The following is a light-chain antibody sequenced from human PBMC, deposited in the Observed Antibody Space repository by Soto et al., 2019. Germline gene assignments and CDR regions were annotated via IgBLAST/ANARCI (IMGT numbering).Light chain of an antibody. V-gene: IGKV3D-15*01. Sequence: ERVMISSLATSSVSKGQRATLSCRASQSVTSNLAWYQHKPGQAPRLLIYGASSRATGIPDRFSGSGSGTEFTLTISSLQSEDFAVYYCQQYKNWPRMFGQGTKVDIK. J-gene: IGKJ1*01. CDR3: QQYKNWPRM. CDR1: QSVTSN. CDR2: GAS.